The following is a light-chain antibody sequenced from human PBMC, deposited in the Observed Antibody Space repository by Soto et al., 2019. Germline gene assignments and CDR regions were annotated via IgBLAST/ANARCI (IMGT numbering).Light chain of an antibody. CDR3: MQGTHWPWT. J-gene: IGKJ1*01. CDR1: QSLVYSDGNTS. CDR2: KVS. Sequence: VVMTQSPLSLPVTLGQPASISCRSSQSLVYSDGNTSLNWFQQRPGQSPRRLIYKVSNRDSGVPDRFCGSGSGTDFTLKISRVEAEDVGVYYCMQGTHWPWTFGQGTKVEIK. V-gene: IGKV2-30*01.